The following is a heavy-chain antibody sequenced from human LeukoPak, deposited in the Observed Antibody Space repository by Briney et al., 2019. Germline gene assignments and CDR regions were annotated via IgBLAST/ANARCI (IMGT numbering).Heavy chain of an antibody. V-gene: IGHV1-18*04. CDR1: GYTFTAYY. Sequence: ASVKVSCKASGYTFTAYYMHWVRQAPGQGLEWMGWISAYNGNTNYAQKLQGRVTMTTDTSTSTAYMELRSLRSDDTAVYYCAKISSSWSGNYYYYYMDVWGKGTTVTVSS. D-gene: IGHD6-13*01. CDR2: ISAYNGNT. J-gene: IGHJ6*03. CDR3: AKISSSWSGNYYYYYMDV.